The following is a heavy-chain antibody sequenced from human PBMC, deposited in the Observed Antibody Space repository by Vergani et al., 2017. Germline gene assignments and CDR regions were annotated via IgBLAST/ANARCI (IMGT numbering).Heavy chain of an antibody. CDR2: IRSKAYGGTT. CDR3: ARIDAAAGTPYYFDY. D-gene: IGHD6-13*01. V-gene: IGHV3-49*04. Sequence: EVQLVESGGGLVQPGRSLRLSCTASGFTFGDYAMSWVRQAPGKGLEWVGFIRSKAYGGTTEYAASVKGRFTISRDDSKSIAYLQMNSLKTEDTAVYYCARIDAAAGTPYYFDYWGQGTLVTVSS. J-gene: IGHJ4*02. CDR1: GFTFGDYA.